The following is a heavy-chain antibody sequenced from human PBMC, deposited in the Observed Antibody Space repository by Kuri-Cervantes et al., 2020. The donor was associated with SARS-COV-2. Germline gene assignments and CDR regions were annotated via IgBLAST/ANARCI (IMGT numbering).Heavy chain of an antibody. CDR3: AKEWEGATPRGY. D-gene: IGHD1-26*01. J-gene: IGHJ4*02. Sequence: GGSLRLSCAASGFTFSSSWMHWVCQAPEKGLEWVADIKCDGSEKYYVDSVKGRLTISRDNSKNTLYLQMNSLRAEDTAVYYCAKEWEGATPRGYWGQGTLVTVSS. CDR2: IKCDGSEK. CDR1: GFTFSSSW. V-gene: IGHV3-52*01.